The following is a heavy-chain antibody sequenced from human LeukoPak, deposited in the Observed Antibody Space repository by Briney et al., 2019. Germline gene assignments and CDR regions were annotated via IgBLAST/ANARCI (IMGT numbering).Heavy chain of an antibody. V-gene: IGHV4-59*08. CDR2: IYYSGST. CDR1: GGSISSYY. D-gene: IGHD2-8*01. CDR3: ARHTLIKGFDP. Sequence: SETLSLTCTVSGGSISSYYWSWIRQPPGKGLEWIGYIYYSGSTNYNPSLKSRVTISVDTSKNQFSLKLSSVTAADTAVYYCARHTLIKGFDPWGQGTLVTVSS. J-gene: IGHJ5*02.